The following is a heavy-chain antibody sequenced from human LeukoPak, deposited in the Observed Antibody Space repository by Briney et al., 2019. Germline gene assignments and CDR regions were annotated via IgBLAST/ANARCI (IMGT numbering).Heavy chain of an antibody. V-gene: IGHV3-23*01. Sequence: GGSLRLSCAVSGITLSNYGMSWVRQAPGKGLEWVAGISGSGGGTYYADSVKGRFTISRDNPKKTLYLQMNSLRVEDTAVYFCAKRGVVIRVILVGFHKEAYYFDSWGQGALVTVYS. D-gene: IGHD3-22*01. J-gene: IGHJ4*02. CDR2: ISGSGGGT. CDR3: AKRGVVIRVILVGFHKEAYYFDS. CDR1: GITLSNYG.